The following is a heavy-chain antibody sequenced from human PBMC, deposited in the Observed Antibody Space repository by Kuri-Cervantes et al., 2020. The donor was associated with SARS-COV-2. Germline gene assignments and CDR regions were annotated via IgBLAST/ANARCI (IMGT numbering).Heavy chain of an antibody. CDR1: GFTFSSYS. CDR3: ARRIRIAARPHYMDV. Sequence: GGSLRLSCAASGFTFSSYSMNWVRQAPGKGLEWVSSISSSSSYIYYADSVKGRFTISRDNAKNSLYLQMNSLRAEDTAAYYCARRIRIAARPHYMDVWGKGTTVTVSS. V-gene: IGHV3-21*01. J-gene: IGHJ6*03. CDR2: ISSSSSYI. D-gene: IGHD6-6*01.